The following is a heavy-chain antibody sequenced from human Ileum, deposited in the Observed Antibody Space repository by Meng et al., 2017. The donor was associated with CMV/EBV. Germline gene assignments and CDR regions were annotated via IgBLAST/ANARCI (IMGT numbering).Heavy chain of an antibody. D-gene: IGHD5-18*01. CDR2: ISGSGGST. V-gene: IGHV3-23*01. Sequence: LSCADSGFTFSSYAMRWDRHTPEKGLEWVSAISGSGGSTYYADSVKGSFSISRDNSRDILYLQMNSLRAEDTALYYCTAYNYEPFFHYWGQGTLVTVSS. CDR1: GFTFSSYA. J-gene: IGHJ4*02. CDR3: TAYNYEPFFHY.